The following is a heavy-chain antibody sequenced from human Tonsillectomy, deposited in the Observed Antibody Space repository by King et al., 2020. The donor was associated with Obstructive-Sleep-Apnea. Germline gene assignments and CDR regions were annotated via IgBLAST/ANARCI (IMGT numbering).Heavy chain of an antibody. CDR3: AADLKIVIHLGPFDP. J-gene: IGHJ5*02. V-gene: IGHV1-58*02. CDR1: GFTFPSSG. Sequence: IQLVQSGPEVKKPGTSVKVSCKASGFTFPSSGMQWVRQARGQRLEWIGWIFLGSGNTNYAQKFHERVTFTRDMSTRTAYMELSSLRSEDTAVYYCAADLKIVIHLGPFDPWGQGTLVTVSS. CDR2: IFLGSGNT. D-gene: IGHD2-21*01.